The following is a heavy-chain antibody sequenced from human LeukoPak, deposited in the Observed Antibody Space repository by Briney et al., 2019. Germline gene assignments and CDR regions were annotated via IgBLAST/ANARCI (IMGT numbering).Heavy chain of an antibody. V-gene: IGHV4-30-4*01. Sequence: PSQTLSLTCTVSGGSISSGDYYGSWIRQPPGKVLVWLGYIYYSGRTYYNPSLKSRVTISVDTSKNQFSLKLSSVTAADTAVYYCARDRYSGLSDYWGQGTPVTVSP. J-gene: IGHJ4*02. CDR3: ARDRYSGLSDY. CDR1: GGSISSGDYY. CDR2: IYYSGRT. D-gene: IGHD5-12*01.